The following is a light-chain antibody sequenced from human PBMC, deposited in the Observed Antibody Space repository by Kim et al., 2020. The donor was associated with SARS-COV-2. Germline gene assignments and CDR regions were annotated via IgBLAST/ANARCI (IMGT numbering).Light chain of an antibody. J-gene: IGKJ1*01. Sequence: PVRRATLSCRASQSVSSSYLSWYQQKPGQAPRLLIYGASSRATGIPDRFSGSGSGTDFTLTISRLEPEDFAVYYCQQYGSSPPWTFGQGTKVDIK. CDR3: QQYGSSPPWT. V-gene: IGKV3-20*01. CDR1: QSVSSSY. CDR2: GAS.